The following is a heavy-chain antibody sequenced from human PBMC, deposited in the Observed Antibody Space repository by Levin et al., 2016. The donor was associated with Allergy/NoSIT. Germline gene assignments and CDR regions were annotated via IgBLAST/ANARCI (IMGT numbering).Heavy chain of an antibody. D-gene: IGHD6-19*01. Sequence: GESLKISCAASGFTFRNYWMQWVRQAPGKGLVWVSRISNDGSTTTYADSVKGRFTISRDNAKNTLSLQMNSLRAEDTAVYYCAREAVGGIYFFDYWGQGNLVRVSS. CDR3: AREAVGGIYFFDY. V-gene: IGHV3-74*01. CDR2: ISNDGSTT. CDR1: GFTFRNYW. J-gene: IGHJ4*02.